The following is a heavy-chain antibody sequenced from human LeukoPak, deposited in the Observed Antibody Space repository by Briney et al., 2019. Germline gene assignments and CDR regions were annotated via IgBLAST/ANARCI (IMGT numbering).Heavy chain of an antibody. D-gene: IGHD5-12*01. V-gene: IGHV3-74*01. CDR3: ASDAPTVGTFDY. J-gene: IGHJ4*02. CDR1: RLTFSNYW. CDR2: INSDESST. Sequence: GGSLRLSCEASRLTFSNYWMHWVRQAPGKGLMGVSFINSDESSTSYADSVKGRFTVSRDNAKNTLYLQMDSLRAEDTAVYYCASDAPTVGTFDYWGLGTLVTVSS.